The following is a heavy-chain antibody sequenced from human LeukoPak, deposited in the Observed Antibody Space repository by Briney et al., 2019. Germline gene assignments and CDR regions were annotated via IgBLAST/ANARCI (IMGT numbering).Heavy chain of an antibody. V-gene: IGHV1-69*13. CDR2: IIPIFGTA. Sequence: SVMVSCKASGGTFSSYAISWVRQAPGQGLEWMGGIIPIFGTANYAQKFQGRVTITADESTSTAYMELSSLRSEDTAVYYCARDSTGYSSSWAFDYWGQGTLVTVSS. D-gene: IGHD6-13*01. CDR3: ARDSTGYSSSWAFDY. CDR1: GGTFSSYA. J-gene: IGHJ4*02.